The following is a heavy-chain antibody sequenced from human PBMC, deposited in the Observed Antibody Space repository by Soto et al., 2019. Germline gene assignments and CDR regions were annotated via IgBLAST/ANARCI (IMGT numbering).Heavy chain of an antibody. V-gene: IGHV3-23*01. CDR1: GFTFRKHA. J-gene: IGHJ4*02. CDR3: AKGVADRGIDS. CDR2: ITASGSDT. Sequence: EVQVLESGGALVQPGGSLRLSCAASGFTFRKHAMTWVRQAPGQGLEYVSSITASGSDTFYAASVRGRFAISRDNAKSTLYLQMNSLRAEDTALYYCAKGVADRGIDSWGQGTVVTVSS.